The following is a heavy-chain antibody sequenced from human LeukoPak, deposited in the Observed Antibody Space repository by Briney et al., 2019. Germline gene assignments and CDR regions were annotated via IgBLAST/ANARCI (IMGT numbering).Heavy chain of an antibody. J-gene: IGHJ4*02. V-gene: IGHV3-48*03. D-gene: IGHD3-10*01. CDR3: ASGGGSGSYLDY. CDR1: GFTFSSYE. Sequence: PGGSLRLSCAASGFTFSSYEMNWIRQAPGKGLEWVSYISSSGSTIYYADSVKGRFTISRDNAKNSLYLQMNSLRAEDTAVYYCASGGGSGSYLDYWGQGTLVTVSS. CDR2: ISSSGSTI.